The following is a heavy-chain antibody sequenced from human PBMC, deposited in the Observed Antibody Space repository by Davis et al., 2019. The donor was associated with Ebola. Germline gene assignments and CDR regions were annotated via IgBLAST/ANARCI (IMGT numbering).Heavy chain of an antibody. CDR1: GYTFTSYY. CDR2: INASSGSA. V-gene: IGHV1-46*01. J-gene: IGHJ3*02. D-gene: IGHD6-6*01. CDR3: AKDLILEWQLVSTSHAFDI. Sequence: ASVKVSCKASGYTFTSYYIHWVRQAPGQGLEWMGIINASSGSARYAQNLQGRVTMTRDTSTSTAYMELTSLRSEDTAVYYCAKDLILEWQLVSTSHAFDIWGQGTMVTVSS.